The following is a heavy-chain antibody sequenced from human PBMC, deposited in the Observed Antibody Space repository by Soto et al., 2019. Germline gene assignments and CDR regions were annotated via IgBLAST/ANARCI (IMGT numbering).Heavy chain of an antibody. D-gene: IGHD3-9*01. CDR1: GGSISSYY. J-gene: IGHJ5*02. Sequence: SETLSLTCTVSGGSISSYYWSWIRQPPGKGLEWIGEINHSGSTNYNPSLKSRVTISEDTSKNQFSLKLSSVTAADTAVYYCARQSYDILTGYYQYNWFDPWGQGTLVTVSS. V-gene: IGHV4-34*01. CDR2: INHSGST. CDR3: ARQSYDILTGYYQYNWFDP.